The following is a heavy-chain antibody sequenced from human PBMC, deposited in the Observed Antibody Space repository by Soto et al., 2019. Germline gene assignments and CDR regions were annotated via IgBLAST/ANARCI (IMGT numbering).Heavy chain of an antibody. J-gene: IGHJ4*02. D-gene: IGHD4-17*01. CDR3: ARAPGFYGDFFDY. CDR1: GFRFDDYG. CDR2: INRDGGST. V-gene: IGHV3-20*04. Sequence: EVQLVESGGGVVRPGGSLRLSCAAFGFRFDDYGMSWVRQVPGKGLEWVSGINRDGGSTSYADSVKGRFTISRDNAKNSLYLQMNSLRAEDMAFYYCARAPGFYGDFFDYWGQGTLVTVSS.